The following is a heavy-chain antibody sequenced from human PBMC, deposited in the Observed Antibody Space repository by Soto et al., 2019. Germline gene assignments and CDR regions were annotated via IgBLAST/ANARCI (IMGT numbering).Heavy chain of an antibody. Sequence: GGSLRLSCAASGFTFSGFWMSWVRQAPGKGLEWVANIMQDGSEKYYVDSVKGRFTISRDNAKNTLYLQMNSLRAEDTAVYYCARDRSNPHSYDSTAYYFFDYWGQGALVTVYS. J-gene: IGHJ4*02. CDR2: IMQDGSEK. CDR3: ARDRSNPHSYDSTAYYFFDY. V-gene: IGHV3-7*01. CDR1: GFTFSGFW. D-gene: IGHD3-22*01.